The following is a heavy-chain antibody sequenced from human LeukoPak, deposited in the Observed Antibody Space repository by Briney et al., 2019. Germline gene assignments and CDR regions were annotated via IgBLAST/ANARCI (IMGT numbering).Heavy chain of an antibody. CDR1: GGTFSSYA. J-gene: IGHJ4*02. CDR3: ATVGGKYDYVWGSYRPFDY. D-gene: IGHD3-16*02. CDR2: IIPIFGTA. V-gene: IGHV1-69*13. Sequence: ASVKVSCKASGGTFSSYAISWVRQAPGQGLEWMGGIIPIFGTANYAQKFQGRVTITADESTSTAYMELSSLRSEDTAVYYCATVGGKYDYVWGSYRPFDYWGQGTLVTVSS.